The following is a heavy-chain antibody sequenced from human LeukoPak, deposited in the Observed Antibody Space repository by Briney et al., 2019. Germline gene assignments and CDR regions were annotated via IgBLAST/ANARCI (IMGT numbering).Heavy chain of an antibody. CDR2: ISWNSGSI. CDR1: GFTFDDYA. CDR3: AKDLPRRAWHDDY. V-gene: IGHV3-9*01. J-gene: IGHJ4*01. Sequence: GGSLRLSCAASGFTFDDYAMHWVRQAPGKGLEWVSGISWNSGSIGYADSVKGRFTISRDNAKNSLYLQMNSLRAEDTAVYYCAKDLPRRAWHDDYWGQGTLVTVSS.